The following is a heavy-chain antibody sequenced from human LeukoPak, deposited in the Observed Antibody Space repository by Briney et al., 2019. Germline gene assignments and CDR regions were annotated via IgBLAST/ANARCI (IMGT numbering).Heavy chain of an antibody. CDR3: ARWLVRTNYFDY. D-gene: IGHD3-10*01. CDR1: GGSISSGGYY. J-gene: IGHJ4*02. V-gene: IGHV4-31*03. CDR2: IYYSGST. Sequence: PSETLSLTCTVSGGSISSGGYYWSWIRQHPGKGLEWIWYIYYSGSTYYNPSLKSRVTISVDTSKNQFSLKLSSVTAADTAVYYCARWLVRTNYFDYWGQGTLVTVSS.